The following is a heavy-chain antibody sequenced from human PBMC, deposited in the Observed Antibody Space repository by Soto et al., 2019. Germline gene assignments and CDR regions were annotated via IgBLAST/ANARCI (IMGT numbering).Heavy chain of an antibody. J-gene: IGHJ4*02. CDR2: ISWNRGTM. D-gene: IGHD4-4*01. V-gene: IGHV3-9*01. Sequence: EVQLVESGGGFVQPGRSLRLSCTSSGFTFENYAMHWVRQAPGKGLEWVSGISWNRGTMGYADSVRGRFTISRDNAKNSLYLQMDSLRPEDTALYYCAKDKLYSNFEHYFDYWGRGTLVTVSS. CDR1: GFTFENYA. CDR3: AKDKLYSNFEHYFDY.